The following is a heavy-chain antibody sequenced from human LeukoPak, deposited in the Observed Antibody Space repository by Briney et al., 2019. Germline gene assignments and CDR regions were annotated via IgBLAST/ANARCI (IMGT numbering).Heavy chain of an antibody. CDR2: IYYSGST. J-gene: IGHJ6*03. CDR3: ARTTEAHSWRTRYYDYYMDV. D-gene: IGHD6-13*01. CDR1: GGSISSYY. V-gene: IGHV4-59*01. Sequence: SETLSLTCTVSGGSISSYYWSWIRQPPGKGLEWIGYIYYSGSTNYNPSLKSRVTISVDTSKNQFSLKLSSVSAADTAVYYCARTTEAHSWRTRYYDYYMDVWGKGTTVTVSS.